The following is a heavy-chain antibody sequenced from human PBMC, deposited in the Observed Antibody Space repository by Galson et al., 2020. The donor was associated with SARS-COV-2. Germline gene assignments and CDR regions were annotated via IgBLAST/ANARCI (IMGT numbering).Heavy chain of an antibody. Sequence: GGSLRLSCAASGFTVSNNFMSWARQAPGKGPEWVSIIYADGNTYYPDSLRGRFTISRDSSKNTLYLQMNNLRAEDTAVYYCARGKQWLGGEYWGQGTLVTVSS. V-gene: IGHV3-53*01. CDR1: GFTVSNNF. CDR2: IYADGNT. D-gene: IGHD6-19*01. CDR3: ARGKQWLGGEY. J-gene: IGHJ4*02.